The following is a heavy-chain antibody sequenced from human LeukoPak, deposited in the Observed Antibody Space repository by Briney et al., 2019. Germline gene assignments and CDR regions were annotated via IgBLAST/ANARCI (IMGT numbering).Heavy chain of an antibody. Sequence: SQTLSLTCAISGDSVSSNSAAWNWIRQSPSRGLEWLGRTYYRSKWYNDYAVSVKSRITINPDTSKNQFSLQLNSVTPEDTAVYYCARDLGALFGGSSSWYGYYYYMDVWGKGTTVTVSS. V-gene: IGHV6-1*01. CDR1: GDSVSSNSAA. J-gene: IGHJ6*03. CDR3: ARDLGALFGGSSSWYGYYYYMDV. D-gene: IGHD6-13*01. CDR2: TYYRSKWYN.